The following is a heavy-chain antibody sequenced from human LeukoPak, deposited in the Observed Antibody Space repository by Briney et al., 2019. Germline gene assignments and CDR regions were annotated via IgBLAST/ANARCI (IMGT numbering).Heavy chain of an antibody. CDR1: GFIFSNYG. CDR3: ALMRDGYTH. Sequence: GGSLRLSCTASGFIFSNYGMHWVRQAPGKGMEWVAFIRHDGSHKSYADSVKGRFTISRDNSKNTLSLQMNSLRADDTAGYYCALMRDGYTHWGQGLLVTVSS. D-gene: IGHD5-24*01. V-gene: IGHV3-30*02. J-gene: IGHJ4*02. CDR2: IRHDGSHK.